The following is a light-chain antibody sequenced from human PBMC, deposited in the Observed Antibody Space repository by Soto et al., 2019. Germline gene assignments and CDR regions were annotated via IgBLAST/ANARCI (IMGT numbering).Light chain of an antibody. CDR3: QQRSNWSLT. CDR1: QSVSSY. J-gene: IGKJ4*01. Sequence: EIVLTQSPATLSLSPGERATLSCRASQSVSSYLAWYQQKPGQAPRLLIYDASNRATGIPARFSGSGSGTDFTITISSLEPEDCAVCSWQQRSNWSLTFGGGTKVEIK. CDR2: DAS. V-gene: IGKV3-11*01.